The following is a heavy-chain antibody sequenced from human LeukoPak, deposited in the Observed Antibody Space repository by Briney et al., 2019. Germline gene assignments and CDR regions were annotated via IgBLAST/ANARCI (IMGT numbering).Heavy chain of an antibody. V-gene: IGHV1-18*01. D-gene: IGHD6-13*01. CDR1: GYTFTSYG. CDR2: ISAYNGNT. CDR3: ARDKQQLVLGGYNWFDP. Sequence: ASVKVSCKASGYTFTSYGISWVRQAPGQGLEWMGWISAYNGNTNYAQKLQGRVTMTTDTSTSTAYMELRSLRSDDTAVYYCARDKQQLVLGGYNWFDPWGQGTLVTVSS. J-gene: IGHJ5*02.